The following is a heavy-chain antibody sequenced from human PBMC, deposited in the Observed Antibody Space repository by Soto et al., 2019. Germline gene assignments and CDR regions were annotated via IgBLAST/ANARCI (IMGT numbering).Heavy chain of an antibody. CDR1: GFTFSSYW. D-gene: IGHD6-25*01. V-gene: IGHV3-74*01. CDR3: ARDGRTGGPTSWYCDL. Sequence: EVQLVESGGGLVQPGGSLRLSCAASGFTFSSYWMHWVRQAPGKGLVWVSRINSDGSTTSYADSVKGRFTISRDNAKNTLYLQMNSLRAEDTAVYYCARDGRTGGPTSWYCDLWGRGTLVTVSS. CDR2: INSDGSTT. J-gene: IGHJ2*01.